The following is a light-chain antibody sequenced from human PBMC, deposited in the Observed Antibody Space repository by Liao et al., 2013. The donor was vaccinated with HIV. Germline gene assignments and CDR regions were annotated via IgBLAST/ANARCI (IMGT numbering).Light chain of an antibody. CDR1: TLGEKY. CDR3: QAWDSSATVV. V-gene: IGLV3-1*01. CDR2: HNT. J-gene: IGLJ2*01. Sequence: SYELTQPPSVSVSPGQTASITCSGETLGEKYACWYQQRPGQSPVLVIYHNTKRPSGIPERFSGSNSGNTATLTISGTQAMDEADYFCQAWDSSATVVFGGGTKLTVL.